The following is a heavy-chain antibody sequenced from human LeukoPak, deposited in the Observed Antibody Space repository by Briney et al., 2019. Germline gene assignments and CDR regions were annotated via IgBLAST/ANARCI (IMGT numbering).Heavy chain of an antibody. V-gene: IGHV3-74*01. CDR2: INSDGSST. J-gene: IGHJ4*02. CDR3: ARDRGYSPDY. D-gene: IGHD5-18*01. Sequence: GGSLRLSCEVSGFTLNIYWMHWVRQAPGKGLEWVSRINSDGSSTTYADSVKGRFPISRDNAKNTLYLQMNSLRVDDTAVYYCARDRGYSPDYWGQGTLVTVSS. CDR1: GFTLNIYW.